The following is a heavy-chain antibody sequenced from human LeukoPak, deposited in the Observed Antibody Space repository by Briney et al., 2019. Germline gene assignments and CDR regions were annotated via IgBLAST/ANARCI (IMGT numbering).Heavy chain of an antibody. CDR2: IIPILGIA. V-gene: IGHV1-69*04. J-gene: IGHJ6*02. CDR1: GGTFSSYA. Sequence: SVTVSCKASGGTFSSYAISWVRQAPGQGLEWVGRIIPILGIANYAQKFQGRVTITADKSTSTAYMELSSLRSEDTAVYYCASPGRVNYYGMDVWGQGTTVTVSS. D-gene: IGHD2-15*01. CDR3: ASPGRVNYYGMDV.